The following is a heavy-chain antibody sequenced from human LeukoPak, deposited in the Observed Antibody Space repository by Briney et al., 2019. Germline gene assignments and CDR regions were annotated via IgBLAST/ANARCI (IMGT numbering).Heavy chain of an antibody. J-gene: IGHJ4*02. Sequence: GGSLRLSCAASGFTFSSSEMNWVRQAPGKGLQWVSYITGSGDTTYYADAVKGRFTISRDNARNSLYLQMNSLRAEDTAVYYCARDQRWLGELDFWGQGTLVTVSS. CDR2: ITGSGDTT. D-gene: IGHD3-10*01. CDR3: ARDQRWLGELDF. CDR1: GFTFSSSE. V-gene: IGHV3-48*03.